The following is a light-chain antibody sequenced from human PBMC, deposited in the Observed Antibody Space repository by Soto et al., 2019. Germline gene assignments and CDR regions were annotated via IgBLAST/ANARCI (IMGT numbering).Light chain of an antibody. Sequence: AIQLTQSPSSLSAYVGDRVTITCRASQGISSALAWYQQKPGKAPKSLIYDASSLESGVPSRFSGSGSGTDFTLAISSLQPEDFATYYCQQFNNYLTFGGGTKVEIK. CDR2: DAS. J-gene: IGKJ4*01. CDR1: QGISSA. V-gene: IGKV1D-13*01. CDR3: QQFNNYLT.